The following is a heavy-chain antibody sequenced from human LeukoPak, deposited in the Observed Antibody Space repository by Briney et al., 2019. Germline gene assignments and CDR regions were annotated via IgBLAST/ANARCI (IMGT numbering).Heavy chain of an antibody. CDR3: ARGGKATVVTM. V-gene: IGHV4-59*12. J-gene: IGHJ4*02. CDR1: GGSISSYY. D-gene: IGHD4-23*01. Sequence: SETLSLTCTVSGGSISSYYWSWIRQPPGKGLEWIGYIYYSGSTNYNPSLKSRVTMSVDTSKNQFSLKLTSVTAADTAVYYCARGGKATVVTMWGRGTLVTVSS. CDR2: IYYSGST.